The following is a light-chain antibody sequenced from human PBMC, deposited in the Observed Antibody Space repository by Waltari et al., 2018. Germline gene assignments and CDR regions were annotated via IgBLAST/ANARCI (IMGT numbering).Light chain of an antibody. CDR3: QQYYSAPLT. CDR2: WSS. CDR1: QSVLNRSNNKNY. J-gene: IGKJ4*01. V-gene: IGKV4-1*01. Sequence: DIVMTQSPDPLTVSLGERATINCKSSQSVLNRSNNKNYLAWYQQKAGQPTKLLIYWSSIRESGVPDRFSGSGSGTDFTLTITSLQAEDVAVYYCQQYYSAPLTFGGGTKVEIK.